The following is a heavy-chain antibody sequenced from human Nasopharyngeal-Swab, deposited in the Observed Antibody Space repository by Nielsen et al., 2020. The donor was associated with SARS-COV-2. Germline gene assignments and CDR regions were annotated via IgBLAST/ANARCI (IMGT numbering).Heavy chain of an antibody. CDR3: ARQDTAMVAFDY. V-gene: IGHV4-39*01. CDR2: IYYSGST. J-gene: IGHJ4*02. Sequence: SETLSLTCTVSGGSVSSSSYYWGWIRQPPGKGLEWIGSIYYSGSTYYNPSLKSRVTISVDTSKNQFSLKLSSVTAADTAVYYCARQDTAMVAFDYWGQGTLVTVSS. D-gene: IGHD5-18*01. CDR1: GGSVSSSSYY.